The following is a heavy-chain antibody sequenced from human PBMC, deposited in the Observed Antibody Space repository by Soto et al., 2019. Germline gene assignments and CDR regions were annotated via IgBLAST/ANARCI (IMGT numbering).Heavy chain of an antibody. D-gene: IGHD3-16*01. Sequence: PGGSLRLSCEVSGFTFSAYGMHWVRQAPGKGLEWVAAISHDGTNKNYGDSVKGRFTISRDNSKNTLYLQMNSLRAEDTAVYYCARDYSYGKPFDHWGQGTLVTVSS. CDR2: ISHDGTNK. V-gene: IGHV3-30*03. CDR1: GFTFSAYG. J-gene: IGHJ4*02. CDR3: ARDYSYGKPFDH.